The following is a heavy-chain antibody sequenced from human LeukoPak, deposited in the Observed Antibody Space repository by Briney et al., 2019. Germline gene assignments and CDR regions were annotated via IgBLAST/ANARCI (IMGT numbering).Heavy chain of an antibody. J-gene: IGHJ6*02. CDR2: INPSGGST. Sequence: GASVKVSCKASGYTFTSYYMHWARLAPGQGLEWMGIINPSGGSTSYAQKFQGRVTMTRDTSTSTVYMELSSLRSEDTAVYYCARGPSQYSTVYYYYGMDVWGQGTTVTVSS. CDR3: ARGPSQYSTVYYYYGMDV. CDR1: GYTFTSYY. V-gene: IGHV1-46*01. D-gene: IGHD6-6*01.